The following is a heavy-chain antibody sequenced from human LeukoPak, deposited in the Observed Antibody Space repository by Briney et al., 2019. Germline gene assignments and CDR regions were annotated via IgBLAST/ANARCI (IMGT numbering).Heavy chain of an antibody. CDR2: IYYSGST. CDR3: ASLSSGYYYYYMDV. D-gene: IGHD3-22*01. CDR1: GVSISSGDYY. Sequence: SETLSLTCTVSGVSISSGDYYWSWIRQPPGKGLEWIGYIYYSGSTYYNPSLKSRVTISVDTSKNQFSLKLSSVTAADTAVYYCASLSSGYYYYYMDVWGKGTTVTVSS. J-gene: IGHJ6*03. V-gene: IGHV4-30-4*08.